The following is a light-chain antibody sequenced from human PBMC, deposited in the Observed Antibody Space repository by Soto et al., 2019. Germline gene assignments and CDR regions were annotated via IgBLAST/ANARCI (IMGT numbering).Light chain of an antibody. CDR3: CSYAGGIFSLAA. J-gene: IGLJ2*01. V-gene: IGLV2-11*01. CDR2: DVS. Sequence: QSALTQPRSVSGSPGQSVTISCTGTSSDVGGYNFVSWYQQHPGRAPKLMIYDVSKRPSGVPDRFSGSKSGDTASLTISGLQAEDEADYHCCSYAGGIFSLAAFGGGTKLTVL. CDR1: SSDVGGYNF.